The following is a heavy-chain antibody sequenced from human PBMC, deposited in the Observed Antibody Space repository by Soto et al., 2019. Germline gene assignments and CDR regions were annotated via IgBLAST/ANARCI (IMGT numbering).Heavy chain of an antibody. CDR1: GGTFSSYA. CDR3: ARVDRAAGDAFDI. Sequence: SVKVSCKASGGTFSSYAISWVRQAPGQGLEWMGGIIPIFGTANYAQKFQGRVTITADESTSTAYMELSSLRSEDTAVYYCARVDRAAGDAFDIWGQGTMVTVS. J-gene: IGHJ3*02. V-gene: IGHV1-69*13. D-gene: IGHD6-25*01. CDR2: IIPIFGTA.